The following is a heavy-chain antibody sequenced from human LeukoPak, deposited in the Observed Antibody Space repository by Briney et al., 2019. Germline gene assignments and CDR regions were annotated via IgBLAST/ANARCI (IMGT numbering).Heavy chain of an antibody. D-gene: IGHD2-2*01. CDR2: IYYSGST. CDR3: ARAGRIVVVPAARSSDYYMDV. V-gene: IGHV4-59*08. CDR1: GGSISSYY. J-gene: IGHJ6*03. Sequence: PSETLSLTCTVSGGSISSYYWSWMRQPPGKGLEWIGYIYYSGSTNYNPSLKSRVTISVDTSKNQFSLKLSSVTAADTAVYYCARAGRIVVVPAARSSDYYMDVWGKGTTVTVSS.